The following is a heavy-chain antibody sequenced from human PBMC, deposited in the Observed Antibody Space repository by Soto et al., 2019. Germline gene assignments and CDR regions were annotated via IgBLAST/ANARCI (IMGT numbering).Heavy chain of an antibody. CDR2: ISSSGSTI. CDR1: GFTFSSYE. D-gene: IGHD6-19*01. J-gene: IGHJ4*02. CDR3: PITLYSSGWYGGPDY. V-gene: IGHV3-48*03. Sequence: AGGSLRLSCAASGFTFSSYEMNWVRQAPGKGLEWVSYISSSGSTIYYADSVKGRFTISRDNAKNSLYLQMNSLRAEDTAVYYCPITLYSSGWYGGPDYWGQGTLVTVSS.